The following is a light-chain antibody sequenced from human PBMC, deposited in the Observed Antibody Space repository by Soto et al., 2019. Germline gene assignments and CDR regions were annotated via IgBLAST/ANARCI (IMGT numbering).Light chain of an antibody. J-gene: IGKJ1*01. CDR1: QGIGTW. Sequence: DIQMTXXPXTLSASVGDRVTITCRASQGIGTWLAWYQHKPGKPPKLLIYQASVLESGVPSRFSGGVSGAEFTLTISSLQPDDFATYFCQQYVTLSLTFGQGTKVEVK. CDR2: QAS. V-gene: IGKV1-5*03. CDR3: QQYVTLSLT.